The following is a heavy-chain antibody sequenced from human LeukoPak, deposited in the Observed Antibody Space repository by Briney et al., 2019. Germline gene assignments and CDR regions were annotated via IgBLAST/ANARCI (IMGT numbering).Heavy chain of an antibody. CDR3: ALLRPKGPLEY. V-gene: IGHV4-34*01. J-gene: IGHJ4*02. CDR2: INHSGST. Sequence: SETLSLTCAVYGGSFSGYYWSWIRQPPGKGLEWIGEINHSGSTNYNPSLKSRVTISVDTSKNQFSLKLSSVTAADTAVYYCALLRPKGPLEYWGRGTLVTVSS. D-gene: IGHD2-15*01. CDR1: GGSFSGYY.